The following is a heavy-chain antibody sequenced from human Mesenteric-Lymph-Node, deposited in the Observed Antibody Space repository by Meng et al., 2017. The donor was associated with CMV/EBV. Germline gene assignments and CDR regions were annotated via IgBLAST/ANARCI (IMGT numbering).Heavy chain of an antibody. CDR2: IGSDGSSQ. CDR1: ALTFSDPG. D-gene: IGHD3-3*01. CDR3: ARASYVYWIGY. J-gene: IGHJ4*02. V-gene: IGHV3-33*01. Sequence: CGAAALTFSDPGMHWVRQAAGKGLEGVALIGSDGSSQHYADSVRGRFTISRDNSKNMVYLQMNSLRAEDTALYYCARASYVYWIGYWGQGTLVTVSS.